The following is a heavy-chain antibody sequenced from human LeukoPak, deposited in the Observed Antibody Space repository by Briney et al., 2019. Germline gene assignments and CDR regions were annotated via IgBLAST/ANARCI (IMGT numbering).Heavy chain of an antibody. CDR3: ARDPYSGSYGNEYYYYMDV. J-gene: IGHJ6*03. CDR2: ITSSSTYI. D-gene: IGHD1-26*01. Sequence: GGSLRLSCAASGFTFSSYNMNWVRQAPGKGLEWVSSITSSSTYIYYADSVKGRFTISRDNARNSLSLQMNSLGAEDTAVYYCARDPYSGSYGNEYYYYMDVWGKGTTVTISS. V-gene: IGHV3-21*01. CDR1: GFTFSSYN.